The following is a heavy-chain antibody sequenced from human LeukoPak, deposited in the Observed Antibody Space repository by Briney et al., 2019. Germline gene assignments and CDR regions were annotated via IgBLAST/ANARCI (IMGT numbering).Heavy chain of an antibody. V-gene: IGHV1-69*05. CDR3: ARGYCSSTSCFLDY. CDR1: GATFTTYA. J-gene: IGHJ4*02. CDR2: IIPVFGTA. D-gene: IGHD2-2*01. Sequence: VASVKVSCKASGATFTTYATIWVRQAPGQGLEWMGGIIPVFGTANYAQRFQGRVTISTDESTSTAYMELTSLRSEDTAVYYCARGYCSSTSCFLDYWGQGTLVTVSS.